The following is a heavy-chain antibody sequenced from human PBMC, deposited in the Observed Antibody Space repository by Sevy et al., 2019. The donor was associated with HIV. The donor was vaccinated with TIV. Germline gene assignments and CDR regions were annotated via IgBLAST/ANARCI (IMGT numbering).Heavy chain of an antibody. CDR1: GGSISSSGYY. CDR2: IYYGGST. D-gene: IGHD3-22*01. J-gene: IGHJ4*02. Sequence: SETLSLTCTVSGGSISSSGYYWGWIRQPPGKGLEWIGSIYYGGSTYYNPSLKRPITISVDTSKDHLSLKLSTVTAADPAVYYCARVSMIVVVITDDWGYYFDYWGQGTLVTVSS. V-gene: IGHV4-39*02. CDR3: ARVSMIVVVITDDWGYYFDY.